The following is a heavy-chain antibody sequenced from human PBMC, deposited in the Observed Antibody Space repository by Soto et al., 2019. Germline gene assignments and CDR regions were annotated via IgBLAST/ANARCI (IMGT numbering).Heavy chain of an antibody. CDR3: AKRSPYSSGWYSPIFDY. CDR2: ISESGVST. V-gene: IGHV3-23*01. Sequence: LRLSCAASGFSFSDYAMSWVRQAPGKGLEWVSVISESGVSTHYADSVRGRFTVSRDNSKNSLSLRMNSLRDEDTAVYFCAKRSPYSSGWYSPIFDYWGQGALVTVSS. J-gene: IGHJ4*02. D-gene: IGHD6-13*01. CDR1: GFSFSDYA.